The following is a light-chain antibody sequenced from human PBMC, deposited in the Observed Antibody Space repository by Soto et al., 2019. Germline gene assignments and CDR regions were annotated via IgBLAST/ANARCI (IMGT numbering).Light chain of an antibody. CDR1: QNINNW. V-gene: IGKV1-5*01. Sequence: DIQMTQSPSTLPASVGDRVTITCRASQNINNWIAWYQQKPGKAPKFLIYDASTLESGVPSRFSGSGFGTEFSLTISSLQPDDFGSYYCQHMRTFGQGTKVDI. J-gene: IGKJ1*01. CDR2: DAS. CDR3: QHMRT.